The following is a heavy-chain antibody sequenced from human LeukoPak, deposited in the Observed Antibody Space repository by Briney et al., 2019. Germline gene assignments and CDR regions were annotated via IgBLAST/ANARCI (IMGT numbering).Heavy chain of an antibody. D-gene: IGHD3-10*01. Sequence: ASVKVSCKASGYTFTSYDINWVRQAPGQGLEWMGWINPNSGGTNYAQKFQGRVTMTRDTSISTAYMELSRLRSDDTAVYYCARGLRGHFTAWFDPWGQGTLVTVSS. V-gene: IGHV1-2*02. CDR2: INPNSGGT. CDR3: ARGLRGHFTAWFDP. J-gene: IGHJ5*02. CDR1: GYTFTSYD.